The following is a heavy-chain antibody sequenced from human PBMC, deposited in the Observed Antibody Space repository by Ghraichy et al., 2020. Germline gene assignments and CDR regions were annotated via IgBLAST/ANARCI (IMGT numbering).Heavy chain of an antibody. Sequence: GGSLRLSCAASGFTFSSYAMHWVRQAPGKGLEWVAVISYDGSNKYYADSVKGRFTISRDNSKNTLYLQMNSLRAEDTAVYYCARDPRGIVVVPAPGVHWFDPWGQGTLVTVSS. D-gene: IGHD2-2*01. CDR1: GFTFSSYA. V-gene: IGHV3-30*04. J-gene: IGHJ5*02. CDR3: ARDPRGIVVVPAPGVHWFDP. CDR2: ISYDGSNK.